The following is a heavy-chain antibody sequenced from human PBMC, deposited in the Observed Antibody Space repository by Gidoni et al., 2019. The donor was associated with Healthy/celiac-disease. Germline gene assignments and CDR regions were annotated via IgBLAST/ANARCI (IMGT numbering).Heavy chain of an antibody. CDR1: GGSIGSSSYY. J-gene: IGHJ4*02. V-gene: IGHV4-39*01. CDR2: IYYSGST. CDR3: ARHDTWSGYADS. D-gene: IGHD3-3*01. Sequence: QLQLQESGPGLVKPAETLSPTCAVAGGSIGSSSYYWGWMRQPPGKGREWIGSIYYSGSTYYNPSLKSRVTISVDTSKNQFSLKLSSVTAADTAVYYCARHDTWSGYADSWGQGTLVTVSS.